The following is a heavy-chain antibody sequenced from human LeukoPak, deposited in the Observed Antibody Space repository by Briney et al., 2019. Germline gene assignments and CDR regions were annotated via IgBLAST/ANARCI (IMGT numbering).Heavy chain of an antibody. J-gene: IGHJ3*02. Sequence: SGGSLRLSCAASGFTFSSYWMSWVRQAPGKGLEWVANIKQDGSEKYYVDSVKGRFTISRDNAKNSLYLQMNSLRAEDTAVYYCASGLRFLEWLGAFDIWGQGTMVTVSS. CDR3: ASGLRFLEWLGAFDI. CDR2: IKQDGSEK. CDR1: GFTFSSYW. V-gene: IGHV3-7*01. D-gene: IGHD3-3*01.